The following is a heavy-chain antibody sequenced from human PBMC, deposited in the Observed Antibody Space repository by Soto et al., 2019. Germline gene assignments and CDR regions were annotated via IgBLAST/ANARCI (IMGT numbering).Heavy chain of an antibody. D-gene: IGHD1-1*01. J-gene: IGHJ6*02. V-gene: IGHV3-30-3*01. Sequence: QVQLVESGGGVVQPGRSLRLSCAASGFTFSTYAMHWVRQAPGKGLEWVAVILYDGSKKDYAHSVKGRFTISRDNSKNTLYLQMNSLRAEDTAVYYCARVNIAWNDVGAMDVWGQGTTVTVSS. CDR1: GFTFSTYA. CDR3: ARVNIAWNDVGAMDV. CDR2: ILYDGSKK.